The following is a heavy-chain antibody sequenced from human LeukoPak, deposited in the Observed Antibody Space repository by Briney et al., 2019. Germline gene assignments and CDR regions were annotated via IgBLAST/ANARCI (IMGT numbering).Heavy chain of an antibody. V-gene: IGHV3-53*01. CDR3: ARESSVTTHYYYYMDV. CDR1: GFTVSSNY. D-gene: IGHD4-17*01. CDR2: IYSGGST. Sequence: AGGSLRLSCAASGFTVSSNYMSWVRQAPGKGLEWVSVIYSGGSTYYADSVKGRFTISRDNGKNSLYLQMNSLRAEDTAVYYCARESSVTTHYYYYMDVWGKGTTVTISS. J-gene: IGHJ6*03.